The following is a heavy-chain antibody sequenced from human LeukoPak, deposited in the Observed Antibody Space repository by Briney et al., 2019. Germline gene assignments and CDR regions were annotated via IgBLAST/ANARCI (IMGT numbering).Heavy chain of an antibody. V-gene: IGHV4-39*01. D-gene: IGHD5-24*01. J-gene: IGHJ4*02. CDR1: GGSISSSSYY. CDR3: ARRSPYSTGYNYYFDF. Sequence: SETLSLTCTVSGGSISSSSYYWGWIRQPPGKGLEWIGSIYYSGSTYYNPSLKSRVTISVDTSKNQFSLKLTSVTAADTAVYYCARRSPYSTGYNYYFDFWGQGTPVTVSS. CDR2: IYYSGST.